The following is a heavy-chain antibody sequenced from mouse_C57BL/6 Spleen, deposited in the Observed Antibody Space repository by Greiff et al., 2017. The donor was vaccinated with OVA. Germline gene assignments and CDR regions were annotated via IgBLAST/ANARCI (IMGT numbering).Heavy chain of an antibody. CDR2: INPSNGGT. J-gene: IGHJ2*01. CDR3: ARSDYSNYYFDY. V-gene: IGHV1-53*01. CDR1: GYTFTSYW. D-gene: IGHD2-5*01. Sequence: QVQLQQSGTELVKPGASVKLSCKASGYTFTSYWMHWVKQRPGQGLEWIGNINPSNGGTNYNEKFKSKATLTVDKSSSTAYMQLSSLTSEDSAVYYCARSDYSNYYFDYWGQGTTLTVSS.